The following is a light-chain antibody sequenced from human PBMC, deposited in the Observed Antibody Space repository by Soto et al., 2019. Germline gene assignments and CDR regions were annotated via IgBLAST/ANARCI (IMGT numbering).Light chain of an antibody. CDR3: QQYGSSRFT. Sequence: DIQLTQSPSFLSASVGDRVTITCRASQGISRYLAWYQQKPGKAPKLLIYAASTLQSGVPTRFSGSGSGTEFTLTISSLQPEDFAVYYCQQYGSSRFTFGPGTKVDIK. CDR1: QGISRY. V-gene: IGKV1-9*01. CDR2: AAS. J-gene: IGKJ3*01.